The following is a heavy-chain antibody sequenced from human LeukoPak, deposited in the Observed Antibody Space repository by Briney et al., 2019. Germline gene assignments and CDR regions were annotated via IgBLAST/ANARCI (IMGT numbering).Heavy chain of an antibody. CDR1: GFTFSVYH. CDR3: ARARGEDYGDYVTLYFDF. D-gene: IGHD4-17*01. CDR2: ISGSSSYT. J-gene: IGHJ4*02. Sequence: GGSLRLSCAVSGFTFSVYHMSWIRQAAGEGLEWVSYISGSSSYTNYADSVTGRFTISRDNAKNSLYLQMNSLRAEDTAVYYCARARGEDYGDYVTLYFDFWGQGTLVTVSS. V-gene: IGHV3-11*05.